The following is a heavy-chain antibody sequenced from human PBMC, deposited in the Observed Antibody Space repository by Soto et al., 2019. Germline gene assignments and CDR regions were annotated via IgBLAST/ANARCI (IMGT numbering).Heavy chain of an antibody. CDR2: IYFTGTT. Sequence: SETLSITCTVSGHSLSSGGYYWSWIRQHPGKGLEWVGYIYFTGTTLYNPSLKSRLAISVDTSKNQFSLKLTSVTAADTAVYYCARDWGSSGWPNWGQGVLVTVSS. CDR1: GHSLSSGGYY. D-gene: IGHD6-19*01. CDR3: ARDWGSSGWPN. J-gene: IGHJ4*02. V-gene: IGHV4-31*03.